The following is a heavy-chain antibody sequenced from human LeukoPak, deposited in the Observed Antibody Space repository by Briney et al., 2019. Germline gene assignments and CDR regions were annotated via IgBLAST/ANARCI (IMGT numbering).Heavy chain of an antibody. V-gene: IGHV4-59*01. J-gene: IGHJ5*02. CDR3: ARGNTGYYDRPGWFDP. Sequence: SETLSLTCTVSGGSINSYYWSWIRQPPGKGLEWIGYIYYSGSTNYNPSLKSRVTISVDTSKNQFSLKLSSVTAADTAVYYCARGNTGYYDRPGWFDPWGQGTLVTVSS. CDR1: GGSINSYY. D-gene: IGHD3-22*01. CDR2: IYYSGST.